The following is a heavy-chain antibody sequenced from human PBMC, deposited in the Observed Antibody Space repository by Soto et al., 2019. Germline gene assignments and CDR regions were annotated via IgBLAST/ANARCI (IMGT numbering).Heavy chain of an antibody. CDR1: GFTFSCYG. J-gene: IGHJ6*02. CDR3: ARDFGDYGYYYGMDV. CDR2: IWFEGSNK. V-gene: IGHV3-33*01. Sequence: GGARRLSCAASGFTFSCYGMHGARQAPGKGLEGGAVIWFEGSNKYYAVSGKGRFTISRDNSKNTLYLQMNSLRAEDTAVYYCARDFGDYGYYYGMDVWGQGTTVTVSS. D-gene: IGHD4-17*01.